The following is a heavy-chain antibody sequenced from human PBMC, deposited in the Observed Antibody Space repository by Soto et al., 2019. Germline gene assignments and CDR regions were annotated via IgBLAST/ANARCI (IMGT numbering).Heavy chain of an antibody. J-gene: IGHJ6*04. Sequence: VQLVESGGGVVQPGRSLRLSCAASGFTFSSYGMHWVRQAPGKGLEWVAVISYDGSNKYYADSVKGRFTISRDNSKNTLYLQMNSLRAEDTAVYYCAKVGSATVTIVFRDSGMDVWGKGTTVTVSS. CDR3: AKVGSATVTIVFRDSGMDV. D-gene: IGHD4-17*01. V-gene: IGHV3-30*18. CDR1: GFTFSSYG. CDR2: ISYDGSNK.